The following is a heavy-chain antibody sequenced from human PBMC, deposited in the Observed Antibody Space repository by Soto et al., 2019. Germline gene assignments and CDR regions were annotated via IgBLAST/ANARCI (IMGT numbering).Heavy chain of an antibody. J-gene: IGHJ6*02. D-gene: IGHD3-10*02. Sequence: EVQLVESGGGLVQPGGSLKVSCAASGFTFSDSTIHWVRQASGKGLEWVGRIRSEVYSYATVGAASVQDRFTISRDDSKNTAYLQMNSLKIADTAVYYCSRCAGSYCIDVWGQGTMVTVSS. CDR2: IRSEVYSYAT. CDR3: SRCAGSYCIDV. V-gene: IGHV3-73*02. CDR1: GFTFSDST.